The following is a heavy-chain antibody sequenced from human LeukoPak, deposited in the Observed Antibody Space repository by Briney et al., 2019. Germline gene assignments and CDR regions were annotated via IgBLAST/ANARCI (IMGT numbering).Heavy chain of an antibody. CDR2: IYSGGST. CDR3: ARLAELRYFGP. V-gene: IGHV3-53*01. CDR1: GFTVSSNY. Sequence: GWSLRLSCAASGFTVSSNYMSWVRQAPGKGLEWVSVIYSGGSTYYADSVKGRFTISRDNSKNTLYLQMNSLRAEDTAVYYCARLAELRYFGPWGQGTLVTVSS. J-gene: IGHJ5*02. D-gene: IGHD3-9*01.